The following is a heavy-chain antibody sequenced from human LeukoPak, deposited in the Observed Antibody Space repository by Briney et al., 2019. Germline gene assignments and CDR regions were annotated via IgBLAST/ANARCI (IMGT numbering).Heavy chain of an antibody. D-gene: IGHD6-13*01. CDR2: ISSSGSTI. V-gene: IGHV3-48*03. Sequence: GGSLRLSCAASGFTFSSYEMNWVRQAPGKGLEWVSYISSSGSTIYYADSVKGRFTISRDNAKNSLYLQMNSLRAEDTAVYYCARHRVGIAAAYWGQGTLVTVSS. CDR3: ARHRVGIAAAY. J-gene: IGHJ4*02. CDR1: GFTFSSYE.